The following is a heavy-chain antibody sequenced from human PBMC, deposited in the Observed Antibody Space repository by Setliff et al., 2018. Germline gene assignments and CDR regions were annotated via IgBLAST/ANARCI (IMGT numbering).Heavy chain of an antibody. CDR1: GGSISSYY. V-gene: IGHV4-4*08. CDR2: IHTSGT. Sequence: PSETLSLTCSVSGGSISSYYWSWIRQPPGKGLEWIGNIHTSGTNYNPSLKSRVTISADTSNNSFSLNLFSVTAADTAVYYCAGRDYSGGDSWGHGTLVTVSS. D-gene: IGHD4-4*01. J-gene: IGHJ5*01. CDR3: AGRDYSGGDS.